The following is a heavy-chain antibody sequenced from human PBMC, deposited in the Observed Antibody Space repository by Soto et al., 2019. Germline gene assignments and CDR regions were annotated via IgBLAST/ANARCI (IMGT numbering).Heavy chain of an antibody. Sequence: SETLSLTCAVYGGSFSGYYWSWIRQPPGKGLEWIGEINHSGSTNYNPSLKSRVTISVDTSKNQFSLKLSSVTAADTAVYYCARVEDYYGSGSNDYWGQGTLVTVSS. D-gene: IGHD3-10*01. CDR3: ARVEDYYGSGSNDY. CDR1: GGSFSGYY. CDR2: INHSGST. J-gene: IGHJ4*02. V-gene: IGHV4-34*01.